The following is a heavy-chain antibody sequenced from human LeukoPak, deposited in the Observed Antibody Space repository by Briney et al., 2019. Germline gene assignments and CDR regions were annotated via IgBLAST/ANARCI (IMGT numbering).Heavy chain of an antibody. CDR2: IIPIFGTA. CDR1: GGSFISYA. CDR3: GSTAAGTITY. D-gene: IGHD6-13*01. J-gene: IGHJ4*02. V-gene: IGHV1-69*05. Sequence: SVKVSFKGSGGSFISYAISGVRQAPGQGREWMGRIIPIFGTANYAQKSQGRVTMTTDESTSTAYMELSRLRSEATALYYCGSTAAGTITYWGQGTLVTVSS.